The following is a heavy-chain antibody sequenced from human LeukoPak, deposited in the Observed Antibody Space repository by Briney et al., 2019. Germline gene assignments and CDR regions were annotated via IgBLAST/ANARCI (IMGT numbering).Heavy chain of an antibody. CDR2: ISAYNGNT. CDR1: GYTFTSYG. J-gene: IGHJ4*02. D-gene: IGHD3-22*01. V-gene: IGHV1-18*01. CDR3: ARDSGSSGYTEGPLIDY. Sequence: ASVKVSCKASGYTFTSYGISWVRQAPGQGLEWMGWISAYNGNTNYAQKLQGRVTMTTDTSTSTAYMELRSLRSDDTAVYYCARDSGSSGYTEGPLIDYWGQGTLVTVSS.